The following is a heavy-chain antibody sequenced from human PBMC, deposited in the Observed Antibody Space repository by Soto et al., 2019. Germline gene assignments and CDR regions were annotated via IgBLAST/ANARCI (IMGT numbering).Heavy chain of an antibody. CDR2: IDPSDSQT. V-gene: IGHV5-10-1*01. CDR1: GYRFAGYW. CDR3: ARQIYDSDTGPNFQYYFDS. D-gene: IGHD3-22*01. Sequence: PGESLKISCKGSGYRFAGYWITWVRPQPGKGLEWMGRIDPSDSQTYYSPSFRGHVTISATKSITTVFLQWSSLRASDTAMYYCARQIYDSDTGPNFQYYFDSWGQGTPVTVSS. J-gene: IGHJ4*02.